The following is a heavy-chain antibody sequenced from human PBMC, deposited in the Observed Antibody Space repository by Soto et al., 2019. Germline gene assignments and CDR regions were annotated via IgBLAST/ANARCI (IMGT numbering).Heavy chain of an antibody. CDR3: AGEVGSGGWYYYYFGMDA. Sequence: EVQLVETGGGLIQPGGSLRLSCAASGLTVRSNYMSWVRQAPGKGLEWVSLIFSGGSTYYADSVKGRFTISRDNSKNMVDLQMNSLSAEDTAVYYCAGEVGSGGWYYYYFGMDAWGQGTTVTVSS. D-gene: IGHD6-19*01. V-gene: IGHV3-53*02. J-gene: IGHJ6*02. CDR1: GLTVRSNY. CDR2: IFSGGST.